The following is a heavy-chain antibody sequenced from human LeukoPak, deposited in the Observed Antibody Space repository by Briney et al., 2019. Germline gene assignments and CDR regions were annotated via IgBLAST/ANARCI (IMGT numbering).Heavy chain of an antibody. J-gene: IGHJ4*02. CDR1: GYTFTSYW. Sequence: GASVKVSCKASGYTFTSYWIKWVRQAPGQGLEWMGFINPSDGSIAYAHRFQGRVTMTRDTSTSIVYMDLSSLRSEDTAVYYCAKAPRNTSTMLDYWGQGTLLTVSS. CDR2: INPSDGSI. CDR3: AKAPRNTSTMLDY. D-gene: IGHD2-2*01. V-gene: IGHV1-46*01.